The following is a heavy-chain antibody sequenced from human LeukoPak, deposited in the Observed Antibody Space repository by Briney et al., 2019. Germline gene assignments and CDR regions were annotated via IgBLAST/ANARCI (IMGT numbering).Heavy chain of an antibody. CDR2: INHSGST. Sequence: SETLSLTRAVCVESFSVYYWSWVREPPGKGREWGGDINHSGSTNYNTSLTCRVNIPVDTTNKQFSLMLRSVTAEDTAVYDCARQGERRITIFRRGFLAFDIWGEGTMVTVSS. CDR3: ARQGERRITIFRRGFLAFDI. V-gene: IGHV4-34*01. D-gene: IGHD3-9*01. J-gene: IGHJ3*02. CDR1: VESFSVYY.